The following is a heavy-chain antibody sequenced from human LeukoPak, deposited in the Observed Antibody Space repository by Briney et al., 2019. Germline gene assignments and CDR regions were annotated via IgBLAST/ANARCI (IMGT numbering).Heavy chain of an antibody. V-gene: IGHV3-15*01. Sequence: GGSLRLSCAASGFTFSNAWMSWVRQAPGKGLEWVGRIKSKTDGGTTDYAAPVKGRITISRDDSKNTLYLQMNSLKTEDTAVYYCTTEPTYYYDSSGYEDFDYWGQGTLVTVSS. D-gene: IGHD3-22*01. J-gene: IGHJ4*02. CDR3: TTEPTYYYDSSGYEDFDY. CDR1: GFTFSNAW. CDR2: IKSKTDGGTT.